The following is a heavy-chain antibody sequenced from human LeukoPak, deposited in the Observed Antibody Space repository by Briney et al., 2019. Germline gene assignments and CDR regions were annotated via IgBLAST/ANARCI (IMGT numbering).Heavy chain of an antibody. CDR2: IIPIFGTA. CDR1: GGTFSSYA. D-gene: IGHD5-18*01. CDR3: ARVGDTENWFDP. Sequence: GASVKVSCKASGGTFSSYAISWERQAPGQGLEWMGGIIPIFGTANYAQKFQGRVTITADESTSTAYMELSSLRSEDTAVYYCARVGDTENWFDPWGQGTLVTVSS. J-gene: IGHJ5*02. V-gene: IGHV1-69*13.